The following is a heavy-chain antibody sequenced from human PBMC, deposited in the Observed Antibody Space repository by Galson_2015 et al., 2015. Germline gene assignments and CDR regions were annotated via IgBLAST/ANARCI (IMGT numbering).Heavy chain of an antibody. CDR1: GFSLSTSGVG. Sequence: PALVKPTQTLTLTCTFSGFSLSTSGVGVGWIRQPPGKALEWLALIYWDDDKRYSPSLKSRLTITKDTSKNQVVLTMTNMDPVDTATYYCAHILPEPYNWNDGDHPVAYSRFDIWGQGTMVTVSS. V-gene: IGHV2-5*02. D-gene: IGHD1-20*01. CDR2: IYWDDDK. CDR3: AHILPEPYNWNDGDHPVAYSRFDI. J-gene: IGHJ3*02.